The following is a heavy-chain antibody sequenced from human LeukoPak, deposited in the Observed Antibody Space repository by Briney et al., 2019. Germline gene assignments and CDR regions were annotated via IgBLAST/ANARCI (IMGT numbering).Heavy chain of an antibody. V-gene: IGHV3-48*03. CDR2: ISSSGSAT. CDR3: ARDVLDY. Sequence: GGSLRLSCVAAGFTFSNYAMHWVRQAPGKGLEWVSYISSSGSATYYADSVKGRFTISRDNTKNSMYMQMNSLRAEDTAVYYCARDVLDYWGQGTLVTVSS. J-gene: IGHJ4*02. CDR1: GFTFSNYA.